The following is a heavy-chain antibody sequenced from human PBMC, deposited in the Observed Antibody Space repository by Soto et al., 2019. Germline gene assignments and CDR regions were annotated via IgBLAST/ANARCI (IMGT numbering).Heavy chain of an antibody. Sequence: PGGSLRLSCAASGFTVSSNYMSWVRQAPGKGLEWVSVIYSGGSTYYADSVKGRFTISRDNSKNTLYLQMNSLRAEDTAVYYCARESRVAAAGTNYWGQGTLVTVS. CDR1: GFTVSSNY. CDR2: IYSGGST. D-gene: IGHD6-13*01. V-gene: IGHV3-66*01. CDR3: ARESRVAAAGTNY. J-gene: IGHJ4*02.